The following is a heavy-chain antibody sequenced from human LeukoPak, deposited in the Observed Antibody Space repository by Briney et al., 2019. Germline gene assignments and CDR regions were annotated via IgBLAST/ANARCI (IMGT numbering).Heavy chain of an antibody. J-gene: IGHJ3*02. Sequence: SETLSLTCAVYGGSFSGYYWSWIRQPPGKGLEWIGEISHSGSTNYNPSLKSRVTISVDTSKNQFSLKVRSVTAADTAVYYCARSYVDIVAASDAFDIWDQGTMVTVSS. CDR2: ISHSGST. CDR3: ARSYVDIVAASDAFDI. CDR1: GGSFSGYY. D-gene: IGHD5-12*01. V-gene: IGHV4-34*01.